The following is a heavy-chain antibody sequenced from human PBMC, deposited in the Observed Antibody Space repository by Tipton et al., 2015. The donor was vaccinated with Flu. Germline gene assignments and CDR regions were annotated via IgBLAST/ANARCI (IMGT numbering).Heavy chain of an antibody. D-gene: IGHD6-25*01. J-gene: IGHJ6*02. V-gene: IGHV4-4*07. CDR2: IYTSGST. Sequence: TLSLTCTVSGGSISSYYWSWIRQPAGKGLEWIGRIYTSGSTNYNPCLKSRVTMSVDTSKNKFSLKLSSVTAADTAVYYCARGGAADGFYYYYGMDVWGQGTTVTVSS. CDR3: ARGGAADGFYYYYGMDV. CDR1: GGSISSYY.